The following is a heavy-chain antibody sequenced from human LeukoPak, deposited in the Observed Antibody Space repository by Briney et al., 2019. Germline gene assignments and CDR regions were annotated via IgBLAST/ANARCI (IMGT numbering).Heavy chain of an antibody. V-gene: IGHV4-30-4*01. CDR2: IYYSGST. J-gene: IGHJ4*02. D-gene: IGHD3-10*01. CDR3: ASFGESPYNFDY. CDR1: GSSISSGDYY. Sequence: SETLSLTCTVSGSSISSGDYYWSWIRQPPGKGLEWIGYIYYSGSTCYNPSLKSRVTISVDTSKNQFTLKLNSVTAADTAVYYCASFGESPYNFDYWGQGTLVTVSS.